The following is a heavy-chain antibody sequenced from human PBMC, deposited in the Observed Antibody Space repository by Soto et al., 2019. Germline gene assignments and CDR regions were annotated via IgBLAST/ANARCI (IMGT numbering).Heavy chain of an antibody. CDR3: AKEGPYINSWSSAGYLQH. CDR2: ISGSGGST. J-gene: IGHJ4*02. V-gene: IGHV3-23*01. Sequence: PGGSLRLSCAASGFAFNNYAMNWVRQAPGKGLEWVSHISGSGGSTDYAESVKGRFSISKDSVNNTLYLHMGSLRAEDTALYFCAKEGPYINSWSSAGYLQHWGLGPHVTVYS. CDR1: GFAFNNYA. D-gene: IGHD1-1*01.